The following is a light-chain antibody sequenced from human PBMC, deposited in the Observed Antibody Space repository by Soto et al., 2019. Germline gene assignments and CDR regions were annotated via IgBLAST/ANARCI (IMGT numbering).Light chain of an antibody. CDR2: EGS. V-gene: IGLV2-23*01. Sequence: QSVLTQPASVSGSPGQSITISCTGTSSDVGSYNLVSWYQQHPGKAPKLMIYEGSKRPSGVSNRFPGSKSGNTASLTISGLQAEDEADYYCCSYAGRGVFGTGTKVTVL. CDR3: CSYAGRGV. J-gene: IGLJ1*01. CDR1: SSDVGSYNL.